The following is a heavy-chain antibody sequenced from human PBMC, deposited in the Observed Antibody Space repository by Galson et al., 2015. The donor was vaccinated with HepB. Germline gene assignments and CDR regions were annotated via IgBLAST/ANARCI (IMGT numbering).Heavy chain of an antibody. V-gene: IGHV3-21*01. CDR1: GFTFSSYS. CDR3: ARGGFGERVPDY. CDR2: ISSSSSYI. J-gene: IGHJ4*02. Sequence: SLRLSCAASGFTFSSYSMNWVRQAPGKGLEWVSSISSSSSYIYYADSVKGRLTISRDNAKNSLYLQMNSLRAEDTAVYYCARGGFGERVPDYWGQGTLVTVSS. D-gene: IGHD3-10*01.